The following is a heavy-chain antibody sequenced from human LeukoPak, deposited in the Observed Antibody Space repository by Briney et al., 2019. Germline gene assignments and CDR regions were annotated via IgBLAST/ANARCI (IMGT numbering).Heavy chain of an antibody. CDR3: ARGEYYDILTGYLDY. D-gene: IGHD3-9*01. CDR2: IWYDGSNK. Sequence: PGGSLRLSCAASGFTFSSYGMHWVRQAPGKGLEWVAVIWYDGSNKYYADSVKGRFTISRDNSKNTLYLQMNSLRAGDTAVYYCARGEYYDILTGYLDYWGQGTLVTVSS. J-gene: IGHJ4*02. CDR1: GFTFSSYG. V-gene: IGHV3-33*01.